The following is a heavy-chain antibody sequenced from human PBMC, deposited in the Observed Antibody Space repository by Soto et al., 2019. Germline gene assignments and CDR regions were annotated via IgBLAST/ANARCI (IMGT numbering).Heavy chain of an antibody. J-gene: IGHJ4*02. CDR2: ISPNNGDT. CDR1: GYTFTGYY. CDR3: ARVGAGSSARFFDY. D-gene: IGHD2-15*01. V-gene: IGHV1-18*04. Sequence: ASVKVSCKASGYTFTGYYMHWVRQAPGQGLEWMGWISPNNGDTNYAQKLQGRVTMTRDTSTSTAYMELRSLRSDDTAVYYCARVGAGSSARFFDYWGQGTLVTVSS.